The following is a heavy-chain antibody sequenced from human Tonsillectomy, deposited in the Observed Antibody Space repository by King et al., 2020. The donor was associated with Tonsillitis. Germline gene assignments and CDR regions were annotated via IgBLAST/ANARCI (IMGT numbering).Heavy chain of an antibody. CDR1: GFTFSRYS. D-gene: IGHD3-22*01. Sequence: VQLVESGGGLVKPGGSLRLSCAASGFTFSRYSMNWVRQAPGKGLEWVSSISGSTTSFISYADSVKGRFTVSRDNSKNSLYLQMNSLVAEDTAVYYCAGGAVITAPEYWGQGTLVTVSP. J-gene: IGHJ4*02. CDR2: ISGSTTSFI. CDR3: AGGAVITAPEY. V-gene: IGHV3-21*01.